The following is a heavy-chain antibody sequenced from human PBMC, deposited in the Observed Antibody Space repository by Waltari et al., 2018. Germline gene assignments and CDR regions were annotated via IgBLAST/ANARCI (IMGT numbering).Heavy chain of an antibody. CDR3: ARGLAMWDSSGYYFEY. Sequence: QVQLQESGAGLVKPSETLSLTCTVSGGSISSYYWSGIRQPRGKGLEWIGYIYYSGSTNSYPPLKSRGTISVDTSKNHFSLMLSSVTAADTAVYYCARGLAMWDSSGYYFEYWGQGTLVTVSS. CDR1: GGSISSYY. D-gene: IGHD3-22*01. CDR2: IYYSGST. J-gene: IGHJ4*02. V-gene: IGHV4-59*01.